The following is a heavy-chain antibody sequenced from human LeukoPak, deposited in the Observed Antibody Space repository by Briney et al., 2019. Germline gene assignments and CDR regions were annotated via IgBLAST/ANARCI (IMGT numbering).Heavy chain of an antibody. J-gene: IGHJ3*02. CDR1: GGTFSSYA. V-gene: IGHV1-69*13. D-gene: IGHD2-21*02. CDR3: ARGGSRLVTIVVVTANRDDAFDI. Sequence: SVKVSCKASGGTFSSYAISWVRQAPGQGLEGMGGIIPIFGTANYAQKFQGRVTITAEESTSTAYMELRSLRSEDTAVYYCARGGSRLVTIVVVTANRDDAFDIWGQGTMVTVSS. CDR2: IIPIFGTA.